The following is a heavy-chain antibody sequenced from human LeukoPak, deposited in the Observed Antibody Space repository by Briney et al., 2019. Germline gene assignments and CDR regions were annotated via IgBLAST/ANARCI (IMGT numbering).Heavy chain of an antibody. V-gene: IGHV1-2*02. CDR2: INSNSGAR. Sequence: GASVKVSCKASGYTFSGYYMHWVRQAPGQGLESTGWINSNSGARNYAPKFQGRVTFSRDNSISTAYMELSSLRSDDTAIYYCARGRGGATTGFDHWGQGTLVTVS. J-gene: IGHJ4*02. D-gene: IGHD1-26*01. CDR3: ARGRGGATTGFDH. CDR1: GYTFSGYY.